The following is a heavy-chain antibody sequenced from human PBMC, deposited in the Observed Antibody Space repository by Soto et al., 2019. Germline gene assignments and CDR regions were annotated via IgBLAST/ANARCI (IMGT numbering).Heavy chain of an antibody. Sequence: QVQLVQSGAEVKKPGSSVKVSCKASGGTSSSYAISWVRQAPGQGLEWMGGIIPIFGTANYAQKFQGRVTITADKSTSTAYMELSSLRSEDTAVYYCARGGSSSWYPNFDYWGQGTLVTVSS. CDR2: IIPIFGTA. D-gene: IGHD6-13*01. V-gene: IGHV1-69*06. CDR3: ARGGSSSWYPNFDY. CDR1: GGTSSSYA. J-gene: IGHJ4*02.